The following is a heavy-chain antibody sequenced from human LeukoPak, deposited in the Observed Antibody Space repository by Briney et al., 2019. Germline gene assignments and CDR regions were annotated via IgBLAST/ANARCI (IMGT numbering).Heavy chain of an antibody. V-gene: IGHV1-18*01. CDR1: GYTFTSYG. CDR3: ARVRWDTVTTQEFDY. CDR2: ISAYNGNT. J-gene: IGHJ4*02. Sequence: VASVKVSCKASGYTFTSYGISWVRQAPGQGLEWMGWISAYNGNTNYAQKLQGRVTMTTDTSTSTAYMELRSLRSDDTAVYYCARVRWDTVTTQEFDYWGQGTLVTVSS. D-gene: IGHD4-17*01.